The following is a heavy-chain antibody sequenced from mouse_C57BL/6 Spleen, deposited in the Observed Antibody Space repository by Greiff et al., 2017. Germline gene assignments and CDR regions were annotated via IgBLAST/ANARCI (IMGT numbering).Heavy chain of an antibody. CDR3: ARDGSLAY. V-gene: IGHV5-17*01. Sequence: EVQRVESGGGLVKPGGSLKLSCAASGFTFSDYGMHWVRQAPEKGLEWVAYISSGSSTIYYADTVKGRFTISRDNAKNTLFLQMTSLRSEDTAMYYCARDGSLAYWGQGTLVTVSA. J-gene: IGHJ3*01. CDR2: ISSGSSTI. CDR1: GFTFSDYG. D-gene: IGHD1-1*01.